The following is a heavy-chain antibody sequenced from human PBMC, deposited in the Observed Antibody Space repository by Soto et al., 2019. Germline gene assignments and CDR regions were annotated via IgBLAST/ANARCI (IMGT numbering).Heavy chain of an antibody. J-gene: IGHJ3*02. CDR2: ISYDGSNK. CDR1: GFTFSSYG. V-gene: IGHV3-30*18. Sequence: GGSLRLSCAASGFTFSSYGMHWVRQAPGKGLEWVAVISYDGSNKYYADSVKGRFTISRDNSKNTLYLQMNSLRAEDTAVYYCAKESLRSDMGSLAFDIWGQGTMVTV. CDR3: AKESLRSDMGSLAFDI. D-gene: IGHD3-9*01.